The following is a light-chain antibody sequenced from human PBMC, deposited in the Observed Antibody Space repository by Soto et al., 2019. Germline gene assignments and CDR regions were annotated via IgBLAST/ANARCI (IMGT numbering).Light chain of an antibody. V-gene: IGKV3-20*01. CDR3: QQYFEWPPMT. CDR1: QSVSGNY. J-gene: IGKJ1*01. CDR2: GAS. Sequence: EIVLTQSPGTLSLSPGERATLSCRASQSVSGNYLAWFQQKPGQAPRLLISGASTRAAGISDRFRGSGSGTEFTLTISSLRSEDSAIYYCQQYFEWPPMTFGQGTKVEI.